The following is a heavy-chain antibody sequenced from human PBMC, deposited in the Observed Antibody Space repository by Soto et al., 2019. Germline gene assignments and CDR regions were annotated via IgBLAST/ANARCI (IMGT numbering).Heavy chain of an antibody. CDR1: GYSCTSYW. D-gene: IGHD6-13*01. Sequence: GEPLKICCKGSGYSCTSYWIGWVRQMPGKGLEWMGIIYPGDSDTRYSPPFQGQVTISADKSISTAYLQWSSLKASDTAMYYCAKFAYSSSWPYFDYWGQGTLVTVSS. CDR2: IYPGDSDT. V-gene: IGHV5-51*01. J-gene: IGHJ4*02. CDR3: AKFAYSSSWPYFDY.